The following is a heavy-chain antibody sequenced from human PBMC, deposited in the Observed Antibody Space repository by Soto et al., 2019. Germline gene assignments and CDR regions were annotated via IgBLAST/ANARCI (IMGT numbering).Heavy chain of an antibody. CDR3: ARLNPRRYFDY. CDR1: GCSVRSGSNY. CDR2: IYYSGST. V-gene: IGHV4-61*01. J-gene: IGHJ4*02. Sequence: SETLSLPGAVSGCSVRSGSNYWSWIRQPPGKGLEWIGYIYYSGSTNYNPSLKSRVTISVDTSKNQFSLKLSSVTAADTAVYYCARLNPRRYFDYWGQGTLVTVSS.